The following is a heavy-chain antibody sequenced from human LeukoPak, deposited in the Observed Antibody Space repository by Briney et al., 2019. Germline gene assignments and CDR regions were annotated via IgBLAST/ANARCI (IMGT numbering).Heavy chain of an antibody. D-gene: IGHD3-10*01. CDR1: GFTFSNYG. CDR3: ARDSTYYYDSGSSGPHYFDN. J-gene: IGHJ4*02. Sequence: PGRSLRLSCAASGFTFSNYGMHWVRRAPGKGLEWVAVISYDESDKYYADSVKGRFTISRDNSKNTLYLQLNSLRAEDTAVYYCARDSTYYYDSGSSGPHYFDNWGQGTLVTVSS. V-gene: IGHV3-30*03. CDR2: ISYDESDK.